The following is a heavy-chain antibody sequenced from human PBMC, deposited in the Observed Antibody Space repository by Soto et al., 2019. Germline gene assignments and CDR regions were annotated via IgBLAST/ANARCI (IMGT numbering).Heavy chain of an antibody. CDR1: GYTFTRYD. J-gene: IGHJ4*02. Sequence: QVQLVQSGAEVKKPGASEKVSCKASGYTFTRYDINWVRQSTGQGLEWMGWMNPNSGNTGYAQKFQGRVTMTRNTSISTGYMELSSLRCEDTAVYYCASERTVAGNGYWGQGTLVTVSS. CDR3: ASERTVAGNGY. CDR2: MNPNSGNT. D-gene: IGHD6-19*01. V-gene: IGHV1-8*01.